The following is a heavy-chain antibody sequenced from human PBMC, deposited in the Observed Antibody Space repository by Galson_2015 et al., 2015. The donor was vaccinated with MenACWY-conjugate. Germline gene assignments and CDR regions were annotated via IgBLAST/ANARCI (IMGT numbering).Heavy chain of an antibody. V-gene: IGHV3-9*01. CDR3: AKDMASIVGATTADDYYYYGMDV. J-gene: IGHJ6*02. D-gene: IGHD1-26*01. Sequence: SLRLSCAASGFTLSDYAMHWVRQAPGKGLEWVSGISWNSGSIGYADSMKGRFTISRDNAKNSLYLQMNSLRAEDTALYYCAKDMASIVGATTADDYYYYGMDVWGQGTTVTVSS. CDR1: GFTLSDYA. CDR2: ISWNSGSI.